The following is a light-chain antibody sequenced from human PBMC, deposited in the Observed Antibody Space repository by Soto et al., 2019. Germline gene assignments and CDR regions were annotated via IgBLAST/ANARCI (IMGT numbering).Light chain of an antibody. Sequence: DIQMTQSPSSLSASVGDRVTIACRASPSSSSWLAWYQQQPGIAPKLLIYKASTVQSGVPSRISGSGYGTEFTLTISRLQPDDSATYCCQQYDVHSTFGQGTKVDIK. CDR2: KAS. J-gene: IGKJ1*01. CDR3: QQYDVHST. V-gene: IGKV1-5*03. CDR1: PSSSSW.